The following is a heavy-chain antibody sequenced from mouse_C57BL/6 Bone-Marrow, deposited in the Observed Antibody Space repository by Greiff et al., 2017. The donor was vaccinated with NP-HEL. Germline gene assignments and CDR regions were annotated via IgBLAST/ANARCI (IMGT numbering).Heavy chain of an antibody. J-gene: IGHJ2*01. CDR2: IHPNSGST. CDR1: GYTFTSYW. CDR3: ARGDYGSSYVPYYFDY. V-gene: IGHV1-64*01. Sequence: QLQQPGAELVKPGASVKLSCKASGYTFTSYWMHWVKQRPGQGLEWIGMIHPNSGSTNYNEKFKSKATLTVDKSSSTAYMQLSSLTSEDSAVYYCARGDYGSSYVPYYFDYWGQGTTLTVSS. D-gene: IGHD1-1*01.